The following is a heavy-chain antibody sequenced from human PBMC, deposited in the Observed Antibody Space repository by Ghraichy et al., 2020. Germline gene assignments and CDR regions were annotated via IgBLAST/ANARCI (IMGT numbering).Heavy chain of an antibody. D-gene: IGHD6-19*01. Sequence: SETLSLTCTVSGGSISSYYWSWIRQPPGKGLEWIGYIYYSGSTNYNPSLKSRVTISVDTSKNQFSLKLSSVTAADTAVYYCARDLGPGEVAGPSFHFDYWGQGTLVTVSS. CDR3: ARDLGPGEVAGPSFHFDY. J-gene: IGHJ4*02. CDR2: IYYSGST. CDR1: GGSISSYY. V-gene: IGHV4-59*01.